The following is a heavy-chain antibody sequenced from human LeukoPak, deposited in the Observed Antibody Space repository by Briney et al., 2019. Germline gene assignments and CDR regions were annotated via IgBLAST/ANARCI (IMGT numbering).Heavy chain of an antibody. V-gene: IGHV1-2*02. D-gene: IGHD2-2*01. CDR2: INPNSGGT. CDR1: GYTFTGYY. Sequence: ASVKVSCKASGYTFTGYYMHWVRQAPGHGLERMGWINPNSGGTNYAQKFQGRVTMTRDTSISTAYMELSRLRSDDTAVYYCAREGGGYCSSTSCSLFAPWGKGTLVTVSS. J-gene: IGHJ5*02. CDR3: AREGGGYCSSTSCSLFAP.